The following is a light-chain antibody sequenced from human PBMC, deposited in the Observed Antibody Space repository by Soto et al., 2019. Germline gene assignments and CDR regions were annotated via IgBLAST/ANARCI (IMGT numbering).Light chain of an antibody. CDR2: GAS. CDR3: QQYGSSPFT. V-gene: IGKV3-20*01. J-gene: IGKJ3*01. Sequence: EVVLTQSPGTLSLPPGERATLSCRASQRVSSIYLAWYQQKPGQAPRLRIYGASSRATGIPDRFSGSGSGTDFTLTISRLEPEDVAVYYCQQYGSSPFTFGPGTKVDI. CDR1: QRVSSIY.